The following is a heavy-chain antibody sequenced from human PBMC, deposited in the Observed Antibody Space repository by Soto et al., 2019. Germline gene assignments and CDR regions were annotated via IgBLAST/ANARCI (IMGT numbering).Heavy chain of an antibody. Sequence: GESLKISCQGSGYTFTNYWIGWVRQMPGTGLEWMGIINPGDSDMRYSPSFQGQVTISADKSISTAYLQWSSLRASDTAMYYCVRPDSTGYYVYWGQGTLVTVSS. V-gene: IGHV5-51*01. D-gene: IGHD3-22*01. CDR3: VRPDSTGYYVY. J-gene: IGHJ4*02. CDR2: INPGDSDM. CDR1: GYTFTNYW.